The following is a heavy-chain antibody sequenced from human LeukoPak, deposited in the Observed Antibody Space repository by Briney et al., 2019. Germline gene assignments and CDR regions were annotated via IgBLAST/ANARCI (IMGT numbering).Heavy chain of an antibody. D-gene: IGHD6-19*01. CDR3: ARGHSSGWYYFDY. Sequence: GGSLRLSCAASGFTFSNYAMTWVRQAPGRGLEWVSTISGGGGTTHYADSVKGRFIISRDNSKNTLSLQMNSLRAEDTAVYYCARGHSSGWYYFDYWGQGTLVTVSS. J-gene: IGHJ4*02. CDR1: GFTFSNYA. CDR2: ISGGGGTT. V-gene: IGHV3-23*01.